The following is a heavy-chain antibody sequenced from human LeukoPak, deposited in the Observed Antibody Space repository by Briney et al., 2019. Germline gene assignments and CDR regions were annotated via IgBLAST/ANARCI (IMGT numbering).Heavy chain of an antibody. J-gene: IGHJ4*02. CDR2: INPNSGGT. Sequence: GASVTVSCKASGYTFTGYYMHWVRQAPGQGLEWMGWINPNSGGTNYAQKFQGRVTMTRDTSISTAYMELSRLRSGDTAVYYCARVLTGTTPWVDYWGQGTLVTVSS. V-gene: IGHV1-2*02. CDR1: GYTFTGYY. D-gene: IGHD1-7*01. CDR3: ARVLTGTTPWVDY.